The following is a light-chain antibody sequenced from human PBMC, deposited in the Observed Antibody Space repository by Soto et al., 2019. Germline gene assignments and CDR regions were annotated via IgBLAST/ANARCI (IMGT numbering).Light chain of an antibody. Sequence: SYELTQPPSMSVSPGQTATITCSGDKLGEKYACWYQQKPGQSPVLVIHQDTQRPSGIPERFSGSKSGNTATLTISGTQAMDEADYYCQAWDSSTFYVFGTGTKLTVL. CDR3: QAWDSSTFYV. CDR1: KLGEKY. V-gene: IGLV3-1*01. J-gene: IGLJ1*01. CDR2: QDT.